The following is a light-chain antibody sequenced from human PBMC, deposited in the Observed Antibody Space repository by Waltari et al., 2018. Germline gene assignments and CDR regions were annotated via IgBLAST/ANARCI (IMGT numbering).Light chain of an antibody. Sequence: DIQMTQSPSVMYASVGDRVTITCRASQDINVFAGWFQQRPGEAPRRLIYAASTLQIGVPSRFSGSGYGTEFALTSSSLQPEDFATYYCLQHKTYPHAFGQGTRVEIK. CDR2: AAS. CDR1: QDINVF. J-gene: IGKJ2*01. V-gene: IGKV1-17*03. CDR3: LQHKTYPHA.